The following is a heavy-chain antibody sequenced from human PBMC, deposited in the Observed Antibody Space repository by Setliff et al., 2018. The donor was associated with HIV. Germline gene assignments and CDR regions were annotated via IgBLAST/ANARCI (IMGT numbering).Heavy chain of an antibody. CDR2: ASFSGSA. J-gene: IGHJ4*02. D-gene: IGHD5-18*01. CDR1: GGSINNYY. CDR3: ARADTAMGSAGFDY. V-gene: IGHV4-31*03. Sequence: TLSLTCSVYGGSINNYYWSWVRQHPGKGLEWVGCASFSGSAYYNPSLKSRVTISVDTSKTQFSLKVSSVTAADTAVYYCARADTAMGSAGFDYWGQGTLVTVSS.